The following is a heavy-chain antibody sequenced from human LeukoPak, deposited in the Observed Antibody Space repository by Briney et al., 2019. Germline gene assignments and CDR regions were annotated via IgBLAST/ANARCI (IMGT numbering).Heavy chain of an antibody. CDR1: GFTLSGSA. CDR2: IRSKANSYAT. J-gene: IGHJ4*02. V-gene: IGHV3-73*01. Sequence: GGSLRLSCAASGFTLSGSAMHWVRQASGKGLEWVGRIRSKANSYATAYAASVKGRFTISRDDSKNTAYLQMNSLKTEDTAVYYCTSFSTVTTSHWGQGTLVTVSS. D-gene: IGHD4-17*01. CDR3: TSFSTVTTSH.